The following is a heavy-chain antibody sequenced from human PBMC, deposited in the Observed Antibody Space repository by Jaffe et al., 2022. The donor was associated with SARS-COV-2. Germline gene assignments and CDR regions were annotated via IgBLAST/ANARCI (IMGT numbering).Heavy chain of an antibody. V-gene: IGHV3-23*01. J-gene: IGHJ5*02. CDR1: GFTFNIYA. Sequence: EVQLLESGGGLIQPGGSLRLSCAASGFTFNIYAMSWVRQAPGRGLEWVSGISDSAGSTSYADSVKGRFTISRDNSKNTLYLQMNSLRAEDTAIYHCAKSLGVSRSPFDHWGQGTLVTVSS. CDR2: ISDSAGST. CDR3: AKSLGVSRSPFDH.